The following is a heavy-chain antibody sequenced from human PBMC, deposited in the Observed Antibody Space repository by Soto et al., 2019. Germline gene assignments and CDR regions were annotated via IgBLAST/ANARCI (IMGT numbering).Heavy chain of an antibody. J-gene: IGHJ5*02. Sequence: GGSVKVSCKASGYTFTSYDINWVRQATGQGLEWMGWMNPNSGNTGYAQKFQGRVTMNRDTSIGTAYMELSSLRSEDTDMYYCERSIRIFGMVPCGQXNLVTVSA. CDR2: MNPNSGNT. CDR1: GYTFTSYD. CDR3: ERSIRIFGMVP. D-gene: IGHD3-3*01. V-gene: IGHV1-8*01.